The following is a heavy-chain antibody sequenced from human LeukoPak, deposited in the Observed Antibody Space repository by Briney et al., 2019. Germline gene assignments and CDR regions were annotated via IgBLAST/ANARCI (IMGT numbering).Heavy chain of an antibody. D-gene: IGHD3-22*01. CDR3: ARDQRITQIVVVTDTFDI. Sequence: ASVKVSCRASDDTFTNYGISWVRQAPGQGLEWMGWISAYNGNTIYAQKFQGRVTMTTDTSTSTAYMELGSLRSDDTAVYYCARDQRITQIVVVTDTFDIWGQGTMVTVSS. CDR2: ISAYNGNT. V-gene: IGHV1-18*01. CDR1: DDTFTNYG. J-gene: IGHJ3*02.